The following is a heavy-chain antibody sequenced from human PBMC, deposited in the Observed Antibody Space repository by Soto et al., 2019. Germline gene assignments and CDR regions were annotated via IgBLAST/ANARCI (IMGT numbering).Heavy chain of an antibody. CDR1: GFTFSTYW. V-gene: IGHV3-74*01. CDR3: ARDAYYDMGV. CDR2: INSDGSTT. Sequence: EVQLVESGGGLVQPGGSLRLSSAASGFTFSTYWMHWVRQAPGKGLVWVSRINSDGSTTNYADSVKGRFTISRDNAKNTLYLQMNSLRAEDKAVYYCARDAYYDMGVWGQGTTVTVSS. J-gene: IGHJ6*02.